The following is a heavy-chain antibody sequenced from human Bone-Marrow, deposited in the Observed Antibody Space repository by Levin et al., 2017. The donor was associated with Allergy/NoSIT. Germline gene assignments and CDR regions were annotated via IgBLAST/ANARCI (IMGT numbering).Heavy chain of an antibody. CDR1: GFTFSSYA. V-gene: IGHV3-30-3*01. Sequence: GGSLRLSCAASGFTFSSYAMHWVRQAPGKGLEWVAVISYDGSNKYYADSVKGRFTISRDNSKNTLYLQMNSLRAEDTAVYYCAREAATPFGFDPWGQGTLVTVSS. CDR2: ISYDGSNK. D-gene: IGHD2-15*01. J-gene: IGHJ5*02. CDR3: AREAATPFGFDP.